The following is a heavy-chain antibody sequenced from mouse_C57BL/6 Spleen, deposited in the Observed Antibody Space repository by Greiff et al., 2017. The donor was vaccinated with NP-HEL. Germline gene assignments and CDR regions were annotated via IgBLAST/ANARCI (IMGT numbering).Heavy chain of an antibody. V-gene: IGHV1-4*01. CDR2: INPSSGYT. CDR1: GYTFTSYT. J-gene: IGHJ4*01. CDR3: ARSAEDYAMDY. Sequence: QVQLQQSGAELARPGASVKMSCKASGYTFTSYTMHWVKQRPGQGLEWIGYINPSSGYTKYNQKFKDKATLTADKSSSTAYMQLSSLTSEDSAVYYCARSAEDYAMDYWGQGTSVTVSS.